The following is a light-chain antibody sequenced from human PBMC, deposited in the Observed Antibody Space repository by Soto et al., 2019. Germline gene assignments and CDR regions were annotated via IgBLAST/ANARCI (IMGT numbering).Light chain of an antibody. CDR3: SSFKSGNTYV. J-gene: IGLJ1*01. CDR1: SSDVGGYNY. V-gene: IGLV2-14*03. CDR2: DVS. Sequence: QSALTQPASVSGSSGQSITISCTGTSSDVGGYNYVSWYQHHPGKAPKLMIFDVSDRPSGVSNRFSGSKSGNAASLTISGLQAEDEADYYCSSFKSGNTYVFGTGTKLTVL.